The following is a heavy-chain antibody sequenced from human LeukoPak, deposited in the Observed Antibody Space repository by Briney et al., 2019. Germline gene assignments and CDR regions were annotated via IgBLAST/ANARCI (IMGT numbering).Heavy chain of an antibody. V-gene: IGHV4-39*07. D-gene: IGHD3-10*01. CDR2: INHSGST. Sequence: SSETLSLTCTVSGGSISSSSYYWGWIRQPPGKGLEWIGEINHSGSTNYNPSLKSPVTISVDTSKNQFSLKLSSVTAADTAVYYCASAGRGYYYGSGSYGMDVWGQGTTVTVSS. CDR1: GGSISSSSYY. J-gene: IGHJ6*02. CDR3: ASAGRGYYYGSGSYGMDV.